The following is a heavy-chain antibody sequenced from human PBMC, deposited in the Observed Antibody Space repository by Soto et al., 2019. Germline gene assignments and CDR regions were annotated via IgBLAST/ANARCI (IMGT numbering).Heavy chain of an antibody. D-gene: IGHD1-26*01. V-gene: IGHV4-59*11. CDR2: IYYRGST. CDR3: ARDGREASGMDV. CDR1: GGSISSHY. Sequence: SETLSLTCTVSGGSISSHYWSWVRQAPGKGLEWIGHIYYRGSTSYKPSLRSRSTISVDTSNNQFSLKLNSVTTADTAVYYCARDGREASGMDVWGQGTKVTVSS. J-gene: IGHJ6*02.